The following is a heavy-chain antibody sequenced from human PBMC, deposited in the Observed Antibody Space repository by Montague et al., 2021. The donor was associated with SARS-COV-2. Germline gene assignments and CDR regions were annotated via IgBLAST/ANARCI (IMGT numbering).Heavy chain of an antibody. CDR2: INHSGST. J-gene: IGHJ3*02. V-gene: IGHV4-34*01. CDR3: ARGQVTIFGVLIMLPAAGALDI. D-gene: IGHD3-3*01. Sequence: SETLSLTCAVYAGSFSGYYWSWIRQPPGKGPEWIGEINHSGSTNYNPSLKSRVTISVDTSKNQFSLKLNSVSAADTAVYYCARGQVTIFGVLIMLPAAGALDIWGQGTMVTVSS. CDR1: AGSFSGYY.